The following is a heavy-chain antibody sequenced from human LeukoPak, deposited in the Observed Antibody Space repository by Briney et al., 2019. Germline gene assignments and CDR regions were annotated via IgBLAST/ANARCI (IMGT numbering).Heavy chain of an antibody. Sequence: GESLKISCKVSGYSFTSYCIGWVRQMPGKGLEWMGNIYPGDSGPTYSPSFQGQVTISVDKSINTAYLQWSSLQASDTAMYYCGMSGDRVPLQDDVFDAWGQGTMVTVST. CDR3: GMSGDRVPLQDDVFDA. CDR2: IYPGDSGP. V-gene: IGHV5-51*01. J-gene: IGHJ3*01. CDR1: GYSFTSYC. D-gene: IGHD1-26*01.